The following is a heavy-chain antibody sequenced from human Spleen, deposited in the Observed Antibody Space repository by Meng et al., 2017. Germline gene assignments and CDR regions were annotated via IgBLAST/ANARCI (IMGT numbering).Heavy chain of an antibody. Sequence: AKWVPPADEVNVPGPSVKGSFMPFGYNFPYSYLQRVRRAPGQGLEWMGRINPKSGDTHYAQKFQARVTMTGDTSISTAYMELSGLRSDDTAMYYCARDEDISAAGKLFGDYWGQGTLVTVSS. CDR2: INPKSGDT. CDR3: ARDEDISAAGKLFGDY. J-gene: IGHJ4*02. CDR1: GYNFPYSY. V-gene: IGHV1-2*06. D-gene: IGHD6-25*01.